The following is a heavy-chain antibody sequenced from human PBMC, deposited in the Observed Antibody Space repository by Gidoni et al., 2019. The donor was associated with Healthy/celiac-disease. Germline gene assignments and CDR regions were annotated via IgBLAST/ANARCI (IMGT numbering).Heavy chain of an antibody. D-gene: IGHD6-13*01. CDR1: SNAW. V-gene: IGHV3-15*07. J-gene: IGHJ6*04. Sequence: SNAWMNWVRQAPGKGLEWVGRIKSKTDGGTTDYAAPVKGRFTISRDDSKNTLYLQMNSLKTEDTAVYYWTTEGSSWYSPYYYYGMDVWGKGTTVTVSS. CDR2: IKSKTDGGTT. CDR3: TTEGSSWYSPYYYYGMDV.